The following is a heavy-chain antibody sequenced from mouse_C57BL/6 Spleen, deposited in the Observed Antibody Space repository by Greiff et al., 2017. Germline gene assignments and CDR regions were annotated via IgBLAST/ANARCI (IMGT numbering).Heavy chain of an antibody. CDR1: GYTFTEYT. CDR2: FYPGSGSI. V-gene: IGHV1-62-2*01. D-gene: IGHD1-1*01. J-gene: IGHJ1*03. Sequence: VKLMESGAELVKPGASVKLSCKASGYTFTEYTIHWVKQKSGQGLEWIGWFYPGSGSIKYNEKFKDKATLTADKSSSTVYMELSRLTSEDSAVYFCARHEGAYGSSYWYFDVWGTGTTVTVSS. CDR3: ARHEGAYGSSYWYFDV.